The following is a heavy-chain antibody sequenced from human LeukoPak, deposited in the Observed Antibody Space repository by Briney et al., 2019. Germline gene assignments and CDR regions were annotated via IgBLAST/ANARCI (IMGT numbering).Heavy chain of an antibody. CDR1: VFTVSSNY. J-gene: IGHJ6*03. CDR2: ISGSGGST. Sequence: GRSLRLSCAASVFTVSSNYMSWVRQAPGKGLEWVSAISGSGGSTYYADSVKGRFTISRDNSKNTLYLQMNSLRAEDTAVYYCARGRDGYNYYYYYYMDVWGKGTTVTVSS. CDR3: ARGRDGYNYYYYYYMDV. D-gene: IGHD5-24*01. V-gene: IGHV3-23*01.